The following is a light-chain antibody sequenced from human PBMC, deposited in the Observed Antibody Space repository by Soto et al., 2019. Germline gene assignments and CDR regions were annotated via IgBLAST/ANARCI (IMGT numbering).Light chain of an antibody. CDR2: GAS. J-gene: IGKJ1*01. V-gene: IGKV3-15*01. CDR1: QSVSSN. CDR3: HQDGKSPRT. Sequence: EIVMTQSPATLSVSPGERATLSCRASQSVSSNLAWYQQKPGQAPRLLIYGASTRATGIPARFSGSGSGTDFTLSISRLEPGDFGVYFCHQDGKSPRTFGQGTKVDIK.